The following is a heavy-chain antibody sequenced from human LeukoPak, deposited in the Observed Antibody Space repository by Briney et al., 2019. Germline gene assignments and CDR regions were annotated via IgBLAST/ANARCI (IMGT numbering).Heavy chain of an antibody. V-gene: IGHV4-39*07. J-gene: IGHJ6*03. D-gene: IGHD3-22*01. Sequence: PSETLSLTCTVSGGSISSSSYYWGWIRQPPGKGLEWIGSIYYSGSTNYNPSLKSRVTISVDTSKNQFSLKLSSVTAAATAVYYCARTYYYDSSGYYPYYMDVWGKGTTVTISS. CDR3: ARTYYYDSSGYYPYYMDV. CDR2: IYYSGST. CDR1: GGSISSSSYY.